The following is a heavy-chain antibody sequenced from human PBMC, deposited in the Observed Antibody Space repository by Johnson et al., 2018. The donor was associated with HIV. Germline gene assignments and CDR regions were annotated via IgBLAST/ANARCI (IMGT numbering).Heavy chain of an antibody. CDR2: IKQDGSEK. J-gene: IGHJ3*02. CDR3: GRDSRALLWFGERGDVSDI. CDR1: GFTFSTYW. Sequence: VQLLESGGGLVQPGGSLRLSCAASGFTFSTYWMTWVRQAPGKGLEWVANIKQDGSEKYYVDSVKGRFAISRDNAKNALYLQMTSLRAEDTAVYYCGRDSRALLWFGERGDVSDIWGQGTMVTVSS. V-gene: IGHV3-7*01. D-gene: IGHD3-10*01.